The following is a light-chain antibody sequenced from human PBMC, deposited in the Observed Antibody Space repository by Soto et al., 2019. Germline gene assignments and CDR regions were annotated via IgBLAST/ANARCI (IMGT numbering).Light chain of an antibody. J-gene: IGLJ1*01. Sequence: QSVLAQPASVSGSPGQSITISCTGTSDDIGTFKYVSWYQQHPGKAPKLLIYEVSVRPSGISGRFSASKSGNTASLTISALRAEDEADYYCSSYRASSKDVFGTGTKVTVL. CDR3: SSYRASSKDV. V-gene: IGLV2-14*01. CDR2: EVS. CDR1: SDDIGTFKY.